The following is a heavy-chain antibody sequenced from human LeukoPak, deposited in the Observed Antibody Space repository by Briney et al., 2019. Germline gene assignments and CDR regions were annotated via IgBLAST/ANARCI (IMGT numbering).Heavy chain of an antibody. CDR2: MKTDGTRI. J-gene: IGHJ4*02. CDR3: ARGADHGGSYYPD. D-gene: IGHD3-10*01. CDR1: GFMFSNSW. V-gene: IGHV3-74*01. Sequence: GGSLRLSCAASGFMFSNSWMYWVRQGPGKGPVWVSRMKTDGTRIEYADSVKGRFTISRDNAKNTLFLQMSSLRVEDTAVYYCARGADHGGSYYPDWGQGTRVTVSS.